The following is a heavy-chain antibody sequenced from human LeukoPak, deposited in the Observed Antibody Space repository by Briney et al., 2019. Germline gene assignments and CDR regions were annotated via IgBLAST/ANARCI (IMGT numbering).Heavy chain of an antibody. CDR3: ARGPYSSSWYFDY. CDR1: GYTLTELS. V-gene: IGHV1-69*13. Sequence: SVKVSCKVSGYTLTELSMHWVRQAPGQGLEWMGGIIPIFGTANYAQKFQGRITITADESTSTAYMELSSLRSEDTAVYYCARGPYSSSWYFDYWGQGTLVTVSS. CDR2: IIPIFGTA. J-gene: IGHJ4*02. D-gene: IGHD6-13*01.